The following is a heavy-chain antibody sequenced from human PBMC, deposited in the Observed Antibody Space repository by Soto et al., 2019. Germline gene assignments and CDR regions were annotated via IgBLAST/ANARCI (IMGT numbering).Heavy chain of an antibody. CDR1: GFTFSSYA. V-gene: IGHV3-30-3*01. CDR2: ISYDGSNK. CDR3: ARGPASIVVVVAATWDY. Sequence: QVQLVESGGGVVQPGRSLRLSCAASGFTFSSYAMHWVRQAPGKGLEWVAVISYDGSNKYYADSVKGRFTISRDNSKNTLYLQMNSLSAEDTAVYYCARGPASIVVVVAATWDYWGQGTLVTVSS. J-gene: IGHJ4*02. D-gene: IGHD2-15*01.